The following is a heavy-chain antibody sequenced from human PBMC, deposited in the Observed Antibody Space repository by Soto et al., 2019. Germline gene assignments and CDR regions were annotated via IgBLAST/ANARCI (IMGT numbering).Heavy chain of an antibody. J-gene: IGHJ4*02. CDR1: GYTFTDYD. CDR3: ARCVRHQPPTLAY. V-gene: IGHV1-8*01. D-gene: IGHD1-26*01. CDR2: MNPSSGYT. Sequence: ASVKVSCKASGYTFTDYDINWVRLATGQGLEWMGWMNPSSGYTGYAQKFQGRVTMTWDTSISTAYMELSSLTSADTAVYYCARCVRHQPPTLAYGGKGALVPV.